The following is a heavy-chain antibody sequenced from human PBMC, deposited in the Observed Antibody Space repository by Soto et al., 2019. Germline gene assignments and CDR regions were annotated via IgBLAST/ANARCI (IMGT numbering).Heavy chain of an antibody. V-gene: IGHV4-59*08. J-gene: IGHJ4*02. D-gene: IGHD5-12*01. CDR1: GDSISTSY. CDR3: ARQGEMATITEVPFDY. CDR2: IYYSGST. Sequence: EPLSLTCTVSGDSISTSYWSWIRRPPGKELEWIGNIYYSGSTNYNPSLKSQVTISVDTSKNQFSLKLSSVTAADTVVYYCARQGEMATITEVPFDYWGQGTLVTV.